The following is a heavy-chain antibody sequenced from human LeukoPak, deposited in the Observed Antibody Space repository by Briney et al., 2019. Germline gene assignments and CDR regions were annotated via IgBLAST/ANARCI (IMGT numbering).Heavy chain of an antibody. J-gene: IGHJ4*02. CDR3: TRVGYIDEGIDY. CDR1: GFTFRSYW. Sequence: GGSLRLSCAASGFTFRSYWMHWVRQTPGKGLVWVAHVNSDGSSTNCADSVKGRFTISRDNAKNTLTLQMNSLRAEDTAVYYCTRVGYIDEGIDYWGQGTLVTVSS. V-gene: IGHV3-74*01. CDR2: VNSDGSST. D-gene: IGHD5-24*01.